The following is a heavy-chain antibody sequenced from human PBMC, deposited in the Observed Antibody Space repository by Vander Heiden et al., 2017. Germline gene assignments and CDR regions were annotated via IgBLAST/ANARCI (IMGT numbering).Heavy chain of an antibody. Sequence: EVQLVESGGGLVQPGGSLRLSCAASGFTFSNYWMSWVRQAQGKGLEWVANIRQDGSEKYYVDSVKGRFTISRDNAKNSLYLQMNSLRAEDTAVYYCASVTGIAAAGHWYFDLWGRGTLVTVSS. CDR2: IRQDGSEK. CDR1: GFTFSNYW. D-gene: IGHD6-13*01. J-gene: IGHJ2*01. CDR3: ASVTGIAAAGHWYFDL. V-gene: IGHV3-7*03.